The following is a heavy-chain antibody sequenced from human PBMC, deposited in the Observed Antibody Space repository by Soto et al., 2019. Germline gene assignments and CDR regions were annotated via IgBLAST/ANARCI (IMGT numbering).Heavy chain of an antibody. D-gene: IGHD5-18*01. V-gene: IGHV1-69*13. Sequence: LVKVSCKASGGTFGRHGIAWVRQAPGQGLEWMGGLIAMLGTPTYARKVQGRATITADESLTSSYLELRSLRSEDTAVYFCARGAMANFDYWGQGTVVTVSS. CDR3: ARGAMANFDY. J-gene: IGHJ4*02. CDR1: GGTFGRHG. CDR2: LIAMLGTP.